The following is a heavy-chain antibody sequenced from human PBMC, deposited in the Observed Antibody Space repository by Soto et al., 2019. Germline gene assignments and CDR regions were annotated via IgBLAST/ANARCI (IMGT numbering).Heavy chain of an antibody. J-gene: IGHJ4*02. CDR3: ARQIYDSDTGPNFQYFFDS. D-gene: IGHD3-22*01. V-gene: IGHV5-10-1*01. Sequence: GESLKISCKGSGYSFAGYWITWVRQKPGKGLEWMGRIDPSDSQTYYSPSFRGHVTISVTKSITTVFLQWSSLRASDTAMYYCARQIYDSDTGPNFQYFFDSWGQGTPVTVSS. CDR1: GYSFAGYW. CDR2: IDPSDSQT.